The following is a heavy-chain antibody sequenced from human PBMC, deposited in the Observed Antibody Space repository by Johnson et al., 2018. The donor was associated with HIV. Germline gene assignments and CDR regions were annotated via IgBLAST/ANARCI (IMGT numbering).Heavy chain of an antibody. D-gene: IGHD5-12*01. V-gene: IGHV3-11*04. CDR1: GFTFSDYY. CDR2: ISSSGSTI. Sequence: QAQLVESGGGLVQPGGSLRLSCAASGFTFSDYYMSWIRQAPGKGLEWVSYISSSGSTIYYADSVKGRFTISRDNAKNSLYLQVNSLRAEDTAVYYCARDPSPSCYRGFDIWGQGTMVTVSS. J-gene: IGHJ3*02. CDR3: ARDPSPSCYRGFDI.